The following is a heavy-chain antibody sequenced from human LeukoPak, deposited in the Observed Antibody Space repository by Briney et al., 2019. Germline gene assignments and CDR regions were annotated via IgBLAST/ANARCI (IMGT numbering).Heavy chain of an antibody. D-gene: IGHD1-14*01. V-gene: IGHV3-43D*03. CDR3: AKGGGIGKTTTWSDF. Sequence: GGSLRLSCAASGFIFDDYAMHWVRQAPGKGLEWLSVISWDGSTTYYVDSVKGRFTISRDNSKNSLYLQMNSLRLEDTALYYCAKGGGIGKTTTWSDFWGQGTLVTVSS. CDR1: GFIFDDYA. J-gene: IGHJ4*02. CDR2: ISWDGSTT.